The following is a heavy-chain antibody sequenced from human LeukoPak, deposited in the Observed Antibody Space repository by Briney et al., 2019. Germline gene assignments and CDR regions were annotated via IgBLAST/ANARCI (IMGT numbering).Heavy chain of an antibody. V-gene: IGHV4-4*07. CDR1: GGSISSYY. D-gene: IGHD3-10*01. CDR2: IHTSGST. J-gene: IGHJ5*02. CDR3: ARDEGSGRFDWFDP. Sequence: SETLSLTCTVSGGSISSYYWSWIRQPAGKGLEWIGRIHTSGSTNYNPSLKSRVTMSVDTSKNQFSLKLSSVTAADTAVYYCARDEGSGRFDWFDPWGQGTLVTVSS.